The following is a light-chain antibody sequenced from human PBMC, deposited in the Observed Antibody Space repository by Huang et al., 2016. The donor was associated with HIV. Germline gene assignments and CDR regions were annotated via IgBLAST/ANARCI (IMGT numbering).Light chain of an antibody. CDR1: QSRNNS. V-gene: IGKV1-39*01. Sequence: DLQMTQSPSSLSASVGDRVSITCRESQSRNNSFNWYQQKPGKAPKLLIHSASTLQNGVPPRFSGSVSGTDFTLTITNLQPEDSATYYCQQTFSVPLTFGGGTKVEIK. CDR3: QQTFSVPLT. J-gene: IGKJ4*01. CDR2: SAS.